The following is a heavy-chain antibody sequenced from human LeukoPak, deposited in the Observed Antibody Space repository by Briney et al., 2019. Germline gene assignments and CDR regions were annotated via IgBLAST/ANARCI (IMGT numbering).Heavy chain of an antibody. D-gene: IGHD3-9*01. J-gene: IGHJ4*02. CDR2: IRYDGSNK. Sequence: SGGSLRLSWAAAGFTFSSIGMHWVSQAAGKVLEWVAFIRYDGSNKYYADSVKGRFTISRDNSKNTLYLQMNSLRAENTAVYYCAKEGFRSRILTGYFDYWGQGTLVTVSS. CDR3: AKEGFRSRILTGYFDY. CDR1: GFTFSSIG. V-gene: IGHV3-30*02.